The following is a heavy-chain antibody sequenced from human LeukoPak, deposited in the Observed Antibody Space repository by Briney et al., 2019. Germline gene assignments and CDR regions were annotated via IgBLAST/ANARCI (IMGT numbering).Heavy chain of an antibody. CDR1: GYTFTGYY. J-gene: IGHJ5*02. D-gene: IGHD2-2*01. V-gene: IGHV1-2*02. Sequence: ASVKVSCKASGYTFTGYYVHWVRQAPGQGLEWIGWINPNSGDTNYAQKFQGRVTMTRDTSISTAYMELSGLRSDDTAVYYCARLTMNCSSTSCPNWFDPWGQGTLVTVSS. CDR3: ARLTMNCSSTSCPNWFDP. CDR2: INPNSGDT.